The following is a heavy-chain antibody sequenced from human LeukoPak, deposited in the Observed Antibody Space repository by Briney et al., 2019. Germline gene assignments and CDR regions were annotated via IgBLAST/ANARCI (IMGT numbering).Heavy chain of an antibody. CDR2: IIPILGIA. J-gene: IGHJ3*02. CDR3: ARGGSGSYDAFDI. D-gene: IGHD1-26*01. CDR1: GGTFSSYT. Sequence: ASVKVTCKASGGTFSSYTISWVRQAPGQGREWMGRIIPILGIANYAQKSQGRVTITADKSTSTAYMELSSLSSEDTAVYYCARGGSGSYDAFDIWGQGTMVTVSS. V-gene: IGHV1-69*02.